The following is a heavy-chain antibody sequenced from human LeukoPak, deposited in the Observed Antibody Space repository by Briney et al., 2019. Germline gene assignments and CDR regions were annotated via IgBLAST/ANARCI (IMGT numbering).Heavy chain of an antibody. CDR2: IIPILDVT. Sequence: GASVKVSCKASGGTFTNYAINWVRQAPGQGLEWMGRIIPILDVTNYAQKFQGRVTITADQSTSTAYMELSSLRSEDTAVYYCASISTVHAFDIWGQGTMVTVSS. J-gene: IGHJ3*02. D-gene: IGHD4-17*01. CDR1: GGTFTNYA. V-gene: IGHV1-69*04. CDR3: ASISTVHAFDI.